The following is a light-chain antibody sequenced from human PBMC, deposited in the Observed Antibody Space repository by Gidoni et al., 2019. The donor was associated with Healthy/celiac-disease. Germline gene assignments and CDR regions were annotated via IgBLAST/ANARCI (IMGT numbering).Light chain of an antibody. Sequence: IVITQSPATLSVSPGERATLSCRASQCVNSNLAWYQQKPGQAPRLLIYGASTRATGIPARFSGSGSGTEFTLTISSLQSEDFAVYYCQQYNNWPPLTFXGXTKVEIK. CDR3: QQYNNWPPLT. CDR1: QCVNSN. J-gene: IGKJ4*01. V-gene: IGKV3-15*01. CDR2: GAS.